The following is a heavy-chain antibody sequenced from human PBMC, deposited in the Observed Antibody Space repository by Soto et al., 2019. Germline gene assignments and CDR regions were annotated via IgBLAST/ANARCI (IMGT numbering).Heavy chain of an antibody. CDR3: ARVSQSFIEYFQH. D-gene: IGHD3-16*02. CDR1: GFTFSSYA. CDR2: ISGSGGSTI. Sequence: GGSLRLSCAASGFTFSSYAMSWVRQAPGKGLEWVSAISGSGGSTIYYADSVKGRFTISRDNAKNALYLQMTSLRAEDTAVYYCARVSQSFIEYFQHWGQGTLVTVSS. J-gene: IGHJ1*01. V-gene: IGHV3-23*01.